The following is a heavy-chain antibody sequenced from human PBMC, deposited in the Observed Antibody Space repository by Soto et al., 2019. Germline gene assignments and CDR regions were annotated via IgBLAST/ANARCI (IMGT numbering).Heavy chain of an antibody. D-gene: IGHD3-10*01. CDR1: GFTFSSYG. J-gene: IGHJ6*02. CDR2: IWYVGIVN. Sequence: GGSLRLSCAASGFTFSSYGMHWVRQAPGKGLEWVAVIWYVGIVNYYAFSVKGRFTISRDISKNTLYLQMNSLRAEDTFVFYCAREVTMVRGVGYYGMDVWGQGTTVTVSS. V-gene: IGHV3-33*01. CDR3: AREVTMVRGVGYYGMDV.